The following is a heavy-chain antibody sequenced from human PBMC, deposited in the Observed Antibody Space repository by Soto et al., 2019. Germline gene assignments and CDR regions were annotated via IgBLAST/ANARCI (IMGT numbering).Heavy chain of an antibody. CDR2: IGWNSDNI. J-gene: IGHJ4*02. CDR1: GFTFDNYA. Sequence: EVHLVEFGGGLVQPGRSLRLSCAASGFTFDNYAMHWVRQAPGKGLEWVSGIGWNSDNIAYADSVKGRFTISRDNGKNSLYLQMNSLRVEDTALYYCAKDTSGYPPYHFDYCGQGTLVTVSS. CDR3: AKDTSGYPPYHFDY. D-gene: IGHD3-3*01. V-gene: IGHV3-9*01.